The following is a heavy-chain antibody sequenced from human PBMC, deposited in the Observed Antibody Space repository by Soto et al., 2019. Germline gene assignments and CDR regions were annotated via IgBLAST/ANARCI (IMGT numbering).Heavy chain of an antibody. J-gene: IGHJ4*02. Sequence: GGSLRLSCAASGFTFRSFALPWVRQAPGKGLEWVAVISNDGSNKYYADSVKGRFTISRDNSKDTLYVQMNSLRAEDTAVYYFARESSAWNFDDWCQGTLVTVSS. V-gene: IGHV3-30-3*01. CDR3: ARESSAWNFDD. CDR1: GFTFRSFA. D-gene: IGHD6-19*01. CDR2: ISNDGSNK.